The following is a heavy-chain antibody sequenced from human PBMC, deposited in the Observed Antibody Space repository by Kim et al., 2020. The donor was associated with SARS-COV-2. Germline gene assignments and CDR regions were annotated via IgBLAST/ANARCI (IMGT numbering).Heavy chain of an antibody. J-gene: IGHJ4*02. CDR2: IIPIHGIA. CDR3: ARDFTKESPQPNYYDSSGYPIFGY. D-gene: IGHD3-22*01. V-gene: IGHV1-69*04. CDR1: GGTFSSYA. Sequence: SVKVSCKASGGTFSSYAISWVRQAPGQGLEWMGRIIPIHGIANYAQKFQGRVTITADKSTSTAYMELSSLRSEDTAVYYCARDFTKESPQPNYYDSSGYPIFGYWGQGTLVTVSS.